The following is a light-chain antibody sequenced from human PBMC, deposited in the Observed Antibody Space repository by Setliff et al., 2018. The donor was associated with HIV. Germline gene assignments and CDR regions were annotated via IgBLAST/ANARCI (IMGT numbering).Light chain of an antibody. J-gene: IGLJ2*01. Sequence: SSELTQPPSVSVAPGKTARITCGGNNIETKSVHWYQQKPGQAPVLVISYDTDRPSGIPERFSGSNSGNPATLTISRVEAGDEAVYYCQVWDSSRDHPGVVFGGGTKVTVL. CDR2: YDT. V-gene: IGLV3-21*04. CDR1: NIETKS. CDR3: QVWDSSRDHPGVV.